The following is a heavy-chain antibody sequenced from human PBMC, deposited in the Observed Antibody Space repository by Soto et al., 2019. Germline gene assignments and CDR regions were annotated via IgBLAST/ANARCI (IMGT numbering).Heavy chain of an antibody. D-gene: IGHD6-13*01. V-gene: IGHV4-4*07. J-gene: IGHJ5*02. CDR1: GGSTSGYW. CDR3: ARTLTAAGTENWFAP. CDR2: IYTLGST. Sequence: SETLSLTCTVSGGSTSGYWWSWIRQAAGKGLEGIGRIYTLGSTNYNPPLKSRVIMSVDTSKNQFSLKLSSVTAADTAVYYCARTLTAAGTENWFAPWGQGTLVTVSS.